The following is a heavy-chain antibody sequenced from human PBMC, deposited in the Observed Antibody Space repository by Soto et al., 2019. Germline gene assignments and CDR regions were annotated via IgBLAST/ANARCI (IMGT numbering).Heavy chain of an antibody. V-gene: IGHV1-69*06. J-gene: IGHJ5*02. Sequence: SVKVSYKASGGTFSSYAISWVRQAPGQGLEWMGGIIPIFGTANYAQKFQGRVTITADKSTSTAYMELSSLKSEDTAVYYCARGASGGGSDWFGPWGRGTLVTVSS. D-gene: IGHD2-8*02. CDR1: GGTFSSYA. CDR3: ARGASGGGSDWFGP. CDR2: IIPIFGTA.